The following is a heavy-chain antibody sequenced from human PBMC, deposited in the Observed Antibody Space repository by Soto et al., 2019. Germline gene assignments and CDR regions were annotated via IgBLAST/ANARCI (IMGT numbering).Heavy chain of an antibody. J-gene: IGHJ6*02. CDR2: INVRGGTT. Sequence: EVQLLESGGGLVQPGGSLRLSCVSSGFTFSNYAMSWVRQTPREGLEWVSAINVRGGTTYYADSVKGRFTISRDNSKKMLYLQMSRLRAEDTAVYYCAKDLLITWSWEPSGMDVWGQGTTVTVSS. CDR1: GFTFSNYA. D-gene: IGHD1-26*01. CDR3: AKDLLITWSWEPSGMDV. V-gene: IGHV3-23*01.